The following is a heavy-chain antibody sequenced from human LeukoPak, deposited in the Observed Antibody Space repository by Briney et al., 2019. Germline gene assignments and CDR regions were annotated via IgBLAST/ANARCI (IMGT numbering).Heavy chain of an antibody. CDR2: INPNSGGT. D-gene: IGHD3-3*01. Sequence: ASVKVSCKVSGYTLTELSMHWVRQAPGQGLEWMGWINPNSGGTNYAQKFQGRVTMTRDTSISTAYMELSRLRSDDTAVYYCARGGPIFGVVGLYYMDVWGKGTTVTVSS. CDR3: ARGGPIFGVVGLYYMDV. V-gene: IGHV1-2*02. J-gene: IGHJ6*03. CDR1: GYTLTELS.